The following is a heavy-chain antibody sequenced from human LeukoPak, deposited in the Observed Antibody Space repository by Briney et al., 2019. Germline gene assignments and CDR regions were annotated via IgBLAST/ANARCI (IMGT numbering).Heavy chain of an antibody. D-gene: IGHD4-11*01. CDR2: ISSSSSYI. V-gene: IGHV3-21*01. CDR3: VSSNSGELNY. CDR1: GFTFSSYS. J-gene: IGHJ4*02. Sequence: TGGSLRLSCAASGFTFSSYSMNWVRQAPGKGLEWVSSISSSSSYIYYADSVKGRFTISRDNAKNSLYLQMNSLRAEDTAVYYCVSSNSGELNYWGKETLVTVSS.